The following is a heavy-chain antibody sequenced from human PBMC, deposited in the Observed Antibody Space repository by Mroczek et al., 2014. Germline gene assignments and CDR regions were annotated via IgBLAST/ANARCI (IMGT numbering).Heavy chain of an antibody. D-gene: IGHD2-2*01. J-gene: IGHJ4*02. V-gene: IGHV3-30*18. CDR2: ISYDGSNK. Sequence: QVQLVQSGGGVVQPGRSLRLSCAASGFTFSSYGMHWVRQAPGKGLEWVAVISYDGSNKYYADSVKGRFTISRDNSKNTLYLQMNSLRAEDTAVYYCAKMRGDIVVVPAATFIDYWGQGTPGHRL. CDR3: AKMRGDIVVVPAATFIDY. CDR1: GFTFSSYG.